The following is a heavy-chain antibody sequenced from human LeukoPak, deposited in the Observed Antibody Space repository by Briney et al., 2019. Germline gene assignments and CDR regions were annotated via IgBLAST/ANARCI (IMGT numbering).Heavy chain of an antibody. V-gene: IGHV4-4*07. CDR1: GNSFGDYY. Sequence: PSETLSLTCTVSGNSFGDYYWSWIRQPAGKGLEWIGRIYTSGSTTYNPSLKSRVTMSVDTSKSQFSLNLMSVTAADTAVYYCARESYYDSSGYSHDAFDIWGQGTMVTVSS. CDR3: ARESYYDSSGYSHDAFDI. CDR2: IYTSGST. D-gene: IGHD3-22*01. J-gene: IGHJ3*02.